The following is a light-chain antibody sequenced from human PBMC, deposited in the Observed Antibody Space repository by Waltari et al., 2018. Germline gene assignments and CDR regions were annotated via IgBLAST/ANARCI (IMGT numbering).Light chain of an antibody. Sequence: QSVLTQPPSVSGAPGPRVTISCTGRSSNIRAGYEVHSYQQLPGTAPKLLIYGNSNRPSGVPDRFSGSKSGTSASLAITGLQAEDEADYYCQSYDSSLSGVVFGGGTKLTVL. CDR1: SSNIRAGYE. V-gene: IGLV1-40*01. CDR2: GNS. J-gene: IGLJ2*01. CDR3: QSYDSSLSGVV.